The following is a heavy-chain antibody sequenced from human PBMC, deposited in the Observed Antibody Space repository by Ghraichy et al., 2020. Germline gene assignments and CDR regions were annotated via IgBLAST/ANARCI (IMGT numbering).Heavy chain of an antibody. D-gene: IGHD6-25*01. CDR2: INWNGGST. J-gene: IGHJ4*02. V-gene: IGHV3-20*01. CDR1: GFTFDDYG. CDR3: ARGRTAALDY. Sequence: GGSLRLSCAASGFTFDDYGMSWVRQAPGKGLEWVSGINWNGGSTGYADSVKGRFTISRDNAKNSLYLQMNSLRVEDTALYHCARGRTAALDYWGQGTLVTVSS.